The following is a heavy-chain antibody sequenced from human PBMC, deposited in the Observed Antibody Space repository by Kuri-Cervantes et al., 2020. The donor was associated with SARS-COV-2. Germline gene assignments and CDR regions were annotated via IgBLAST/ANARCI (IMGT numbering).Heavy chain of an antibody. J-gene: IGHJ3*02. V-gene: IGHV3-48*01. Sequence: GESLKISCAASGFTFSSYAMHWVRQAPGKGLEWVSYISSSSSPMYFADSVKGRFTISRDNAKKSLFLHMNSLRAEDTAVYYCARDLGDWGSSWFFAFDIWGQGTRVTVSS. CDR3: ARDLGDWGSSWFFAFDI. CDR2: ISSSSSPM. D-gene: IGHD6-13*01. CDR1: GFTFSSYA.